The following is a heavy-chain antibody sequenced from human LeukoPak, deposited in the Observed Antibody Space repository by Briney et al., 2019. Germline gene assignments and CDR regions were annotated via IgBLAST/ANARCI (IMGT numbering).Heavy chain of an antibody. CDR1: GFTFSSYG. CDR2: IWYDGSNK. Sequence: PGRSLRLSCAASGFTFSSYGMHWVRQAPGKGLEWVAVIWYDGSNKYYADSVKGRFTISRDNSKNTLYLQMNSLRAEDTAVYYCAKDCYYDGSGPFDYWGQRTLVTVPS. D-gene: IGHD3-22*01. V-gene: IGHV3-33*06. CDR3: AKDCYYDGSGPFDY. J-gene: IGHJ4*02.